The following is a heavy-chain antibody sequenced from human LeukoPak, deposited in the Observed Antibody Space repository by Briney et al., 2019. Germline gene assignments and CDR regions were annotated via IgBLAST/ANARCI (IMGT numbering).Heavy chain of an antibody. Sequence: KPSQTLSLTCTVSGGSISSGGYYWSWIRQPPGKGLEWIGYISYSGSTNYNPSLKSRVTISVDTSKNQFSLKLSSVTAADTALYYCARHGGYSNGYARYFDYWGQGTLVTVSS. CDR1: GGSISSGGYY. V-gene: IGHV4-61*08. CDR2: ISYSGST. J-gene: IGHJ4*02. CDR3: ARHGGYSNGYARYFDY. D-gene: IGHD5-18*01.